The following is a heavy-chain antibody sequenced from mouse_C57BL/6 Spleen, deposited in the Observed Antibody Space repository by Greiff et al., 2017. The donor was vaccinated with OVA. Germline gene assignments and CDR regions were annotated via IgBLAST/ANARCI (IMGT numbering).Heavy chain of an antibody. V-gene: IGHV5-15*01. CDR1: GFTFSDYG. D-gene: IGHD2-5*01. Sequence: EVQGVESGGGLVQPGGSLKLSCAASGFTFSDYGMAWVRQAPRKGPEWVAFISNLAYSIYYADTVTGRFTISRENAKNTLYLEMSSLRSEDTAMYYCARGDYYSNHYYAMDYWGQGTSVTVSS. J-gene: IGHJ4*01. CDR3: ARGDYYSNHYYAMDY. CDR2: ISNLAYSI.